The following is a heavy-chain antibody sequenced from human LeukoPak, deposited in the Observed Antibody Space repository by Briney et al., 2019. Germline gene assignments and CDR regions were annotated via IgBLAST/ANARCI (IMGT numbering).Heavy chain of an antibody. CDR3: ARGVNMITFGGVIVIPVLWWFDP. D-gene: IGHD3-16*02. Sequence: ASVKVSCKVSGYTLTELSMHWVRQAPGQGLEWMGIINPSGGSTSYAQKFQGRVTMTRDTSTSTVYMELSSLRSEDTAVYYCARGVNMITFGGVIVIPVLWWFDPWGQGTLVTVSS. J-gene: IGHJ5*02. CDR1: GYTLTELS. V-gene: IGHV1-46*01. CDR2: INPSGGST.